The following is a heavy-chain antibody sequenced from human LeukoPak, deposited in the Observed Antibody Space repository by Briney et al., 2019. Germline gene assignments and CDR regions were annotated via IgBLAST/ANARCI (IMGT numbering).Heavy chain of an antibody. CDR1: GYTFTSYD. D-gene: IGHD2-2*01. V-gene: IGHV1-8*01. Sequence: GASVKVSCKASGYTFTSYDINWVRQATGQGLEWMGWMNPNSGNTGYAQKFQGRVTMTRNTSISTAYMELSSLRFEDTAVYYCARPPNCSSTSCYGYYYGMDVWGQGTTVTVSS. J-gene: IGHJ6*02. CDR2: MNPNSGNT. CDR3: ARPPNCSSTSCYGYYYGMDV.